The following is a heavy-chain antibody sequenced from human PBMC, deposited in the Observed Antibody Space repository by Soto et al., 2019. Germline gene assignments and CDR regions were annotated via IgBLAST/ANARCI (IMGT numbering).Heavy chain of an antibody. V-gene: IGHV5-51*01. J-gene: IGHJ5*02. CDR3: ARRSYYYDSSGYYFWFDP. Sequence: PGESLKISCKGSGYSFTSYWIGWVRQMPGKGLEWMGIIYPGDSDTRYSPSFQGQGTISADKSISTAYLQWSSLKASDTAMYYCARRSYYYDSSGYYFWFDPWGQGTLVTVSS. CDR1: GYSFTSYW. D-gene: IGHD3-22*01. CDR2: IYPGDSDT.